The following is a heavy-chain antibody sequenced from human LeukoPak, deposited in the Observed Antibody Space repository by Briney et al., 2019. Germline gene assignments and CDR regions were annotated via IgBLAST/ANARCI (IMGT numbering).Heavy chain of an antibody. V-gene: IGHV3-66*01. D-gene: IGHD3-16*01. CDR3: ARDLGWGSYTDH. CDR2: IYSGGST. J-gene: IGHJ4*02. Sequence: GGSLRLSCAASGFTFSSYDMNWVRQAPGKGLEWVSVIYSGGSTYYADSVKGRFTIFRDNSKNTLYLQMNSLRAEDTAVYYCARDLGWGSYTDHWGQGTLVTVSS. CDR1: GFTFSSYD.